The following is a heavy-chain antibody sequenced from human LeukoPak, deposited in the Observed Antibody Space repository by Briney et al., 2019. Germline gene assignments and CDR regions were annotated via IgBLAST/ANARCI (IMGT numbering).Heavy chain of an antibody. CDR3: VRDRSYYFDY. D-gene: IGHD6-6*01. J-gene: IGHJ4*02. V-gene: IGHV4-31*03. CDR1: GGSISSGGYY. CDR2: IYYSGST. Sequence: PSETLSLTCTVSGGSISSGGYYWSWIRQHPGKGLEWIGYIYYSGSTYYNPSLKSRVTISVDTSKNQFSLKLSSVTAADTAVYYCVRDRSYYFDYWGQGTLVTVSS.